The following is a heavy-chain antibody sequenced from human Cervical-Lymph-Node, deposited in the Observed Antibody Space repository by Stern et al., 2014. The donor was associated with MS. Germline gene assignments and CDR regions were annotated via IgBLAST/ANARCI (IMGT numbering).Heavy chain of an antibody. Sequence: QVQLVESGPGLVKPSETLSLTCTVSGGSISSYYWSWIRQPPGKGLEWIGHIYYSGSTNYNPSLKSRVTISVDTSKNQFSLKLSSVTAADTAVYYCARGVDIVVVPAGYGMDVWGQGTTVTVSS. CDR2: IYYSGST. CDR1: GGSISSYY. CDR3: ARGVDIVVVPAGYGMDV. J-gene: IGHJ6*02. D-gene: IGHD2-2*01. V-gene: IGHV4-59*01.